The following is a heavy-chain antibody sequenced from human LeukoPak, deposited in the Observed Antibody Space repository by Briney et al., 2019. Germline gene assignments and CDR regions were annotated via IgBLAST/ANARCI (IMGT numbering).Heavy chain of an antibody. CDR1: GFSFTNFW. CDR3: ARGDAFSGDH. J-gene: IGHJ4*02. CDR2: IHPEGNEK. Sequence: QPGGSLRLSCAVSGFSFTNFWMSWVRQAPGRGLEWVANIHPEGNEKYHVDSVKGRLTISRDNTRDLLFLQMNGLRVEDTAVYYCARGDAFSGDHWGQGTLVTVSS. V-gene: IGHV3-7*04.